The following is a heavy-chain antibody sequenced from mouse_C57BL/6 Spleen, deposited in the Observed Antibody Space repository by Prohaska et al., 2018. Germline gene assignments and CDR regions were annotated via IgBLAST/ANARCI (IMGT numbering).Heavy chain of an antibody. Sequence: VAPSHHLSITCTVSGFSLISYCVHWVRQPPGKGLEWLVVIWSDGSTTYNSALKSRLSISKDNSKSQVFLKMNSLQTDDTAMYYCARHYGSSYWYFDVWGTGTTVTVSS. D-gene: IGHD1-1*01. J-gene: IGHJ1*03. CDR2: IWSDGST. CDR1: GFSLISYC. CDR3: ARHYGSSYWYFDV. V-gene: IGHV2-6-2*01.